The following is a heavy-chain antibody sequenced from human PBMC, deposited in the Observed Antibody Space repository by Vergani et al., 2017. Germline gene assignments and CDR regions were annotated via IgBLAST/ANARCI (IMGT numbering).Heavy chain of an antibody. CDR2: INPNTGDT. CDR3: ARGRPYGGWFDP. D-gene: IGHD4-17*01. CDR1: GYNFNTYY. J-gene: IGHJ5*02. Sequence: QVQLVQSGSEVKKPGASVKVSCKASGYNFNTYYIHRVRQAPGQGLEWMGLINPNTGDTNFAQKFQGRVTMTRDTSANTVYVEVTRLTSDDTAIYYCARGRPYGGWFDPWGQGSLVTVSS. V-gene: IGHV1-2*02.